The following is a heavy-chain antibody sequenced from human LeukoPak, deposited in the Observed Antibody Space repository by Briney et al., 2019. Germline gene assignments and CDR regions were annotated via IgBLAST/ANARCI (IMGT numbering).Heavy chain of an antibody. V-gene: IGHV4-34*01. D-gene: IGHD1-1*01. CDR2: INHSGST. CDR1: GGSFSGYY. Sequence: SETLSLTCAVYGGSFSGYYWSWIRQPPGKGLEWIGEINHSGSTNYNPSLKSRVTISAETSKNQFSLKLSSVTAADTAVYYCARVSWFPGTSYYYMDVWGKGTTVTVSS. CDR3: ARVSWFPGTSYYYMDV. J-gene: IGHJ6*03.